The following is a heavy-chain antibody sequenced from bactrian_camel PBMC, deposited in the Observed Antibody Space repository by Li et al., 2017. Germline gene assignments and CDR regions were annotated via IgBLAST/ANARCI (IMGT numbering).Heavy chain of an antibody. D-gene: IGHD7*01. J-gene: IGHJ4*01. Sequence: HVQLVESGGGSVQAGGSLRLACKVSGTTSTTYCMGWFRQAPGLQREGVAAMDSTGSASYGDSVKGRFTTSRDNANKNVYLQMNNLRPEDSAVYYCLTWRETGDGPYHFGGQGTQVTVS. V-gene: IGHV3S53*01. CDR2: MDSTGSA. CDR1: GTTSTTYC. CDR3: LTWRETGDGPYHF.